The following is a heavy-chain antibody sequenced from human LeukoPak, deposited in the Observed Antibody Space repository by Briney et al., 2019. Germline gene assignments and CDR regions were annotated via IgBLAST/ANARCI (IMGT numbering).Heavy chain of an antibody. J-gene: IGHJ3*02. Sequence: PGGALRLFCGASGFNFSSYAMHWVRQDPGEGLEGVAVISYDGSNKYYADSVKGRFTISRDNSKSTLYLQMNSLRAEDTAVYYCARVAYYGSGTMGAFDIWGQGTMVTVSS. CDR1: GFNFSSYA. V-gene: IGHV3-30-3*01. D-gene: IGHD3-10*01. CDR2: ISYDGSNK. CDR3: ARVAYYGSGTMGAFDI.